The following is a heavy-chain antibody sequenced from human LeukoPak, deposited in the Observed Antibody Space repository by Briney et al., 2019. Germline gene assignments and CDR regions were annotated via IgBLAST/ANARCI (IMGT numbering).Heavy chain of an antibody. Sequence: PGGSLRLSCAASGFTFSSYEMNWVRQAPGEGLEWVSYTSSSGSSVKYADSVKGRFTISRDNAKNSLYLQMNSLRAEDTAVYYCAELGITMIGGVWGKGTTVTISS. J-gene: IGHJ6*04. CDR1: GFTFSSYE. D-gene: IGHD3-10*02. CDR2: TSSSGSSV. V-gene: IGHV3-48*03. CDR3: AELGITMIGGV.